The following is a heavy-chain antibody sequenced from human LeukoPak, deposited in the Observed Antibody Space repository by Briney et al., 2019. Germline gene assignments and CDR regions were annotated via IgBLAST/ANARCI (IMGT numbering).Heavy chain of an antibody. CDR3: GNCDSATCPGLWFDP. J-gene: IGHJ5*02. D-gene: IGHD2-2*01. CDR2: IRGKGNSYAT. CDR1: GFTFSGST. Sequence: PGGSLRLSCAASGFTFSGSTMHWVRQASGKGLEWLGHIRGKGNSYATAYAESVKGRFTISRDDSKNTAYLQMNSLKTEDTAVYYCGNCDSATCPGLWFDPWGQGTLVTVSS. V-gene: IGHV3-73*01.